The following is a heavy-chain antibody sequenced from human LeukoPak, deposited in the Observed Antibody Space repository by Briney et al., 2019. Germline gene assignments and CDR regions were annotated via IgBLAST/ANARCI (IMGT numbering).Heavy chain of an antibody. CDR2: IYYSGST. J-gene: IGHJ4*02. CDR3: ARRGYFDWLFSFDY. D-gene: IGHD3-9*01. Sequence: SETLSLTCTVSGGSISSYYWSWIRQPPGKGLEWIGYIYYSGSTNYNPSLKSRVTISVETSKNQFSLKLSSVTAADTAVYYCARRGYFDWLFSFDYWGQGTLVTVSS. V-gene: IGHV4-59*08. CDR1: GGSISSYY.